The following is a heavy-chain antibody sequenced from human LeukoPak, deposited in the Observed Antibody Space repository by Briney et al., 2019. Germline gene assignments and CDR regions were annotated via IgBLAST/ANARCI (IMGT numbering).Heavy chain of an antibody. J-gene: IGHJ1*01. Sequence: SETLSLTCTVSGGSISSYYWSWIRQPPGKGLEWIGYIYYSGSTNYSPSLKSRVTISVDTSKNQFSLELSSVTAADTAVYYCARHGCSGGGCPFQHWGQGTLVTVSS. D-gene: IGHD2-15*01. CDR2: IYYSGST. CDR3: ARHGCSGGGCPFQH. V-gene: IGHV4-59*08. CDR1: GGSISSYY.